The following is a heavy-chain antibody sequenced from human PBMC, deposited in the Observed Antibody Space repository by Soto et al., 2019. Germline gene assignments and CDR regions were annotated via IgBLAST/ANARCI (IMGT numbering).Heavy chain of an antibody. Sequence: GASVKVSCKAPGYTFTSYGISWVRQAPGQGLEWMGWISTYNGNTNFTQKLQGRVTMTTDTSTSTAYMELRSLRSDDTAVYYCARDREYNWNYNWFDPWGQGTLVTVSS. J-gene: IGHJ5*02. CDR3: ARDREYNWNYNWFDP. V-gene: IGHV1-18*01. D-gene: IGHD1-20*01. CDR1: GYTFTSYG. CDR2: ISTYNGNT.